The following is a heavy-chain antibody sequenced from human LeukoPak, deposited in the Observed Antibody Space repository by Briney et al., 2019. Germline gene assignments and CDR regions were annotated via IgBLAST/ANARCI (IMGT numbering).Heavy chain of an antibody. CDR2: IIPIFGTA. D-gene: IGHD2-15*01. Sequence: ASVKVSCKASGGTFSSYAISWVRQAPGQGLEWMGGIIPIFGTANYAQKFQGRVTITTDESTSTAYMELSSLRSEDTAVYYCARGSAYCSGGSCHYVDFDYWGQGTLVTVSS. V-gene: IGHV1-69*05. CDR3: ARGSAYCSGGSCHYVDFDY. J-gene: IGHJ4*02. CDR1: GGTFSSYA.